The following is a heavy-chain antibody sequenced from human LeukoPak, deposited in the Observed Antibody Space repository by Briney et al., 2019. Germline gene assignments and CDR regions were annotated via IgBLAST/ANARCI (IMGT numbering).Heavy chain of an antibody. CDR1: GGSISSGSYY. Sequence: SETLSLTCTVSGGSISSGSYYWSWIRQPAGKGLEWIGRIYTSGSTYYNPSLKSRVTISVDTSKNQFSLKLSSVTAADTAVYYCARRAYGGAFDYWGQGTLVTVSS. CDR3: ARRAYGGAFDY. CDR2: IYTSGST. J-gene: IGHJ4*02. D-gene: IGHD3-10*01. V-gene: IGHV4-61*02.